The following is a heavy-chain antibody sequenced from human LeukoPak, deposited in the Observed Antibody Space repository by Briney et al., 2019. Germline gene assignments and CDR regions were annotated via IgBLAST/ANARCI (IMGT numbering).Heavy chain of an antibody. Sequence: GGSLRLSCAASGFTFSNYAMNWVRQAPGKGLEWVGFIRSIGYGEATEYAPSVKGRFTISRDNSNSIAYLQMNSLNTEDTGIYYCARGPIQLWLHNGMDVWGPGTTVIVSS. V-gene: IGHV3-49*04. D-gene: IGHD1-1*01. CDR2: IRSIGYGEAT. CDR3: ARGPIQLWLHNGMDV. J-gene: IGHJ6*02. CDR1: GFTFSNYA.